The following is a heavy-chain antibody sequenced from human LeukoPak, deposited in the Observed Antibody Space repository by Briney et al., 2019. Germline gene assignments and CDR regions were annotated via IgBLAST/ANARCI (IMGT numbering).Heavy chain of an antibody. Sequence: PSETLSLTCTASGGSISSYYWSWIRQPPGKGLEWIGYIYYSGSTNYNPSLKSRVTISVDTSKNQFSLKLSSVTAADTAVYYCARACLSFGCYYYYYGMDVWGQGTTVTVSS. CDR2: IYYSGST. V-gene: IGHV4-59*01. D-gene: IGHD3-10*01. J-gene: IGHJ6*02. CDR3: ARACLSFGCYYYYYGMDV. CDR1: GGSISSYY.